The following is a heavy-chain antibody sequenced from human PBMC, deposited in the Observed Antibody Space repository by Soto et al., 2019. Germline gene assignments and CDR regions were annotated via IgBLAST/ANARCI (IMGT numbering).Heavy chain of an antibody. D-gene: IGHD6-13*01. CDR1: GGSISSYY. Sequence: QVQLQESGPGLVKPSETLSLTCTVSGGSISSYYWSWIRQPPGKGLEWIGYIYYSGSTNYNPSLRSRVTISVDTSKNQFSLKLSSVTAADTAVYYCARDRLGAAGTDYWGQGTLVTVSS. CDR3: ARDRLGAAGTDY. J-gene: IGHJ4*02. CDR2: IYYSGST. V-gene: IGHV4-59*01.